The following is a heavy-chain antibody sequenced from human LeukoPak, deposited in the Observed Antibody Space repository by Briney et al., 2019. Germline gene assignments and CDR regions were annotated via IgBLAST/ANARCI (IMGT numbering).Heavy chain of an antibody. CDR1: GFTFSRYG. CDR3: AKTSGSYSNFDC. V-gene: IGHV3-NL1*01. J-gene: IGHJ4*02. CDR2: ISGGASNT. D-gene: IGHD3-22*01. Sequence: GGSLRLSCAASGFTFSRYGMHWVRQAPGKGLEWVSTISGGASNTYYTDSVKGRFTISRDNSKNMLNLQMNSLRAEDTAMYYCAKTSGSYSNFDCWGQGTLVTVSS.